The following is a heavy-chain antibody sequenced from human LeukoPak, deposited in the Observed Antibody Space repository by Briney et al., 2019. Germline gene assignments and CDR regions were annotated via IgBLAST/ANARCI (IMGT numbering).Heavy chain of an antibody. CDR2: IYPGDSDT. CDR1: GYSFTSYW. J-gene: IGHJ4*02. CDR3: ARARVTMVRGVISATYFDY. V-gene: IGHV5-51*01. D-gene: IGHD3-10*01. Sequence: GESLKISCKGSGYSFTSYWIGWVRQMPRKGLEWMGIIYPGDSDTRYSPSFQGQVTISADKSISTAYLQWSSLKASDTAMYYCARARVTMVRGVISATYFDYWGQGTLVTVSS.